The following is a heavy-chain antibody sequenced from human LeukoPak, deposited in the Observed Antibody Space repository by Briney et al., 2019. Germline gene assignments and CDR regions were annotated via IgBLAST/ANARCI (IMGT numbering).Heavy chain of an antibody. CDR2: IYYTGST. D-gene: IGHD6-13*01. CDR3: ARQQLSQLYYFDN. J-gene: IGHJ4*02. CDR1: GGSISSYD. V-gene: IGHV4-59*01. Sequence: PSETLSLTCTVTGGSISSYDWSWIRQPPGKGLEWIGYIYYTGSTNYNPSLKSRVTISVDTSKNQFSLKLSSVTAADTAVYYCARQQLSQLYYFDNWGQGTLVTVSS.